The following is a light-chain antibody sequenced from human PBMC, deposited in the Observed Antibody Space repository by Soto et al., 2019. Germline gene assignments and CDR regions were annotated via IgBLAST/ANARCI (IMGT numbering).Light chain of an antibody. CDR2: EVN. Sequence: QSALTQPASASWSPGQSITISCTGTSSDVGAYNYVSWYQHHPGKAPKLMVYEVNKRPSGVSDRFSGSKSGNTASLTVSGLQAEDEADYYCTSYTGSSTLNYVFGTGTKVTVL. V-gene: IGLV2-14*01. CDR3: TSYTGSSTLNYV. CDR1: SSDVGAYNY. J-gene: IGLJ1*01.